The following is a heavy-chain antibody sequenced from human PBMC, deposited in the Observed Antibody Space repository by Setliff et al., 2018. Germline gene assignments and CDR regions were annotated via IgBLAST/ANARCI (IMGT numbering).Heavy chain of an antibody. D-gene: IGHD2-2*01. CDR2: IYYSGST. Sequence: SETLSLTCTVSGGSISSGCYYWSWIRQHPGKGLEWIGYIYYSGSTYYNPSLKSRVTISVDTSKNQFSLKLSSVTAADTAVYYCARVARVVLSRNAFDIWGQGTMVTVSS. CDR3: ARVARVVLSRNAFDI. J-gene: IGHJ3*02. CDR1: GGSISSGCYY. V-gene: IGHV4-31*03.